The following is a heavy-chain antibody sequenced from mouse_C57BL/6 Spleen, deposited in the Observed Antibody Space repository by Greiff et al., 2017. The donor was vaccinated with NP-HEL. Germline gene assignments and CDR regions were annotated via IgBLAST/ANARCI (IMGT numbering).Heavy chain of an antibody. D-gene: IGHD4-1*01. CDR1: GYTFTGYW. J-gene: IGHJ2*01. CDR2: ILPGSGST. Sequence: VKLMESGAELMKPGASVKLSCKATGYTFTGYWIEWVKQRPGHGLEWIGEILPGSGSTNYNVKFKGKATFTADTSSNTAYMQLSSLTTEDSAIYYCARRLGHFDYWGQGTTLTVSS. CDR3: ARRLGHFDY. V-gene: IGHV1-9*01.